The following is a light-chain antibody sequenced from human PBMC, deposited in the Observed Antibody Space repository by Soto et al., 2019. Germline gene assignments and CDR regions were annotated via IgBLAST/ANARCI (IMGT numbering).Light chain of an antibody. J-gene: IGLJ3*02. V-gene: IGLV1-44*01. Sequence: QSVLTQPPSASGTPGQRVTIPCSGGSSNIGSNGVNWYQQVPGTAPKLLIYSDNQRPSGVPDRLSVSKSGTSASLAISGLQSEDEADYYCAAWDDTLNGVLFGGGTKLTVL. CDR1: SSNIGSNG. CDR2: SDN. CDR3: AAWDDTLNGVL.